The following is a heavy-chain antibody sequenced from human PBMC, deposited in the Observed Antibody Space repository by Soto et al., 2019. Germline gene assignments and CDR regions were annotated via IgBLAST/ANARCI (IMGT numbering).Heavy chain of an antibody. J-gene: IGHJ6*02. CDR2: ISYDGYLK. D-gene: IGHD3-10*01. CDR3: AKDFKVSGSHYGALNYYYGMDV. Sequence: GGSLRLSCAASGFTFSTYGMQWVRQAPGKGLEWVAVISYDGYLKYYVDAVKGRFTVARDNSKNTLFLEMNSLRVEDTAVYFCAKDFKVSGSHYGALNYYYGMDVWGQGTTVTVS. V-gene: IGHV3-30*18. CDR1: GFTFSTYG.